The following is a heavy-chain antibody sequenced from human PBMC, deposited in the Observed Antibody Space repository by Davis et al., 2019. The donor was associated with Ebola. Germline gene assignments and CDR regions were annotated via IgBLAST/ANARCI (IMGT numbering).Heavy chain of an antibody. CDR2: IYTSGST. D-gene: IGHD2-2*01. CDR3: ARAPGVPAVPDYYYYGMDV. J-gene: IGHJ6*02. CDR1: GASISSEYFS. V-gene: IGHV4-61*09. Sequence: SETLSLTCNVSGASISSEYFSWTWVRQPAGKGLEWVGHIYTSGSTNYNPSLKSRVTISLDTSKNQFSVKLSSVTAADTAVYYCARAPGVPAVPDYYYYGMDVWGQGTTVTVSS.